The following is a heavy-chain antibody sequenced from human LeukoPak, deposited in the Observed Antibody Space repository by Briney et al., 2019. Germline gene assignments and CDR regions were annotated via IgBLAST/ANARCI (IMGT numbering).Heavy chain of an antibody. Sequence: GGSLRLSCTASGFTSGANAMSWVRQAPGKGLEWVGFIRSKAYGGTTEYAASVKGRFTISRDDSKSIAYLQMNSLKTEDTAVYYCTREVWPYTMDVWGKGTTVTVSS. J-gene: IGHJ6*03. CDR1: GFTSGANA. D-gene: IGHD2-8*01. V-gene: IGHV3-49*04. CDR2: IRSKAYGGTT. CDR3: TREVWPYTMDV.